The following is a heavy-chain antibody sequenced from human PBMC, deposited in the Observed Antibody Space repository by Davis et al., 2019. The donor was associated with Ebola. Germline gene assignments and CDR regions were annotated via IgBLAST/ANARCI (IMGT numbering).Heavy chain of an antibody. J-gene: IGHJ3*02. D-gene: IGHD5-18*01. V-gene: IGHV4-59*01. Sequence: PSETLSLTCTVSGGSISSYYWSWIRQPPGKGLEWIGYIYYSRSTNYNPSLKSRVTISIDTSKKQLSLRLSSVTAADTAVYYCARGDTAMSHLAVFDIWGQGTMVTVSS. CDR3: ARGDTAMSHLAVFDI. CDR2: IYYSRST. CDR1: GGSISSYY.